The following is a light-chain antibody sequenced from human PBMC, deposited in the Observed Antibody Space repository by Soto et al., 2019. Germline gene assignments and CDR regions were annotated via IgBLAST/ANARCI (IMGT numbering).Light chain of an antibody. J-gene: IGKJ2*01. Sequence: EIVLTQSPATLSLSPGERATLSCRASPSVFNSLAWYQQKPGQAPRLLIYDVSNRATGVPARFSGSGSATDFTLTISSLEPEDFALYYCQQRSNWPPAFGQGTKLEIK. CDR3: QQRSNWPPA. V-gene: IGKV3-11*01. CDR1: PSVFNS. CDR2: DVS.